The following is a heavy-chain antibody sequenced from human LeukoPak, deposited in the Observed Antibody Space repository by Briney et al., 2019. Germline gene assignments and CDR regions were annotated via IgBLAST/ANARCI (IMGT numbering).Heavy chain of an antibody. CDR3: VRSQYSSSS. V-gene: IGHV3-21*01. J-gene: IGHJ5*02. CDR2: ISSSSSYI. D-gene: IGHD6-13*01. Sequence: GGSLRLSCAASGFTFSSYAMSWVRQAPGKGLEWVSSISSSSSYIYYADSVKGRFTISRDNAKNSLYLQMSSLRVEDTAVYYCVRSQYSSSSWGQGTLVTVSS. CDR1: GFTFSSYA.